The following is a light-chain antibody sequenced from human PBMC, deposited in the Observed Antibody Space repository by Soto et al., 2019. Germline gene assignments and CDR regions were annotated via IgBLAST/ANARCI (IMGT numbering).Light chain of an antibody. Sequence: DIQMTQSPSSLSASVGDRVTITCRASQGISNYLAWYQQKPGKVPKLLIYAASTLQSGVPSRFSGSGSGTDFTVTISSLQPEDVATYYCQKYNSAPEGFTFGPGTKVDIK. V-gene: IGKV1-27*01. J-gene: IGKJ3*01. CDR3: QKYNSAPEGFT. CDR2: AAS. CDR1: QGISNY.